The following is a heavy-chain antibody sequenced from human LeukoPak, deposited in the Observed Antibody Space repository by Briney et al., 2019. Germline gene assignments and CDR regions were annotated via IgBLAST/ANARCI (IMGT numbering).Heavy chain of an antibody. V-gene: IGHV4-39*07. CDR1: GGSISSSSYY. CDR2: IYYSGST. J-gene: IGHJ4*02. CDR3: ASPAPDYYDSSGPSFDY. Sequence: SETLSLTCTVSGGSISSSSYYWGWIRQPPGKGLEWIGSIYYSGSTYYNPSLKSRVTISVDTSKNQFSLKLSSVTAADTAVYHCASPAPDYYDSSGPSFDYWGQGTLVTVSS. D-gene: IGHD3-22*01.